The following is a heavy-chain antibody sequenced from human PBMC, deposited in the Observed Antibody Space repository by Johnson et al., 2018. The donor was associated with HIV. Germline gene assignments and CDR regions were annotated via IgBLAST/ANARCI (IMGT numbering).Heavy chain of an antibody. V-gene: IGHV3-66*01. D-gene: IGHD3-10*01. Sequence: VQLVESGGGVVQPGRSLRLSCAASGFTFSSYAMHWVRQAPGKGLGWVSVIYSGGTTYYADSAKGRFTISRDNSTNTLYRQMGSLRVEDVAVYYCARVGSGSYYARDAFDIWGQGTMVTVSS. CDR3: ARVGSGSYYARDAFDI. CDR1: GFTFSSYA. CDR2: IYSGGTT. J-gene: IGHJ3*02.